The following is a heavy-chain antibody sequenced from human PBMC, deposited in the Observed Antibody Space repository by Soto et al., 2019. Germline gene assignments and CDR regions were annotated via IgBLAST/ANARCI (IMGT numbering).Heavy chain of an antibody. D-gene: IGHD3-16*01. CDR1: GGSISSGYYY. CDR3: AKSGSKFGYYYGMDV. CDR2: IYYSGST. Sequence: TLSLTFTVSGGSISSGYYYWSWIRQPPGKGLEWIGYIYYSGSTYYNPSLKSRVTISVDTSKNQFSLKLSSVTAADTAVYYCAKSGSKFGYYYGMDVWGQGTTVTVSS. J-gene: IGHJ6*02. V-gene: IGHV4-30-4*01.